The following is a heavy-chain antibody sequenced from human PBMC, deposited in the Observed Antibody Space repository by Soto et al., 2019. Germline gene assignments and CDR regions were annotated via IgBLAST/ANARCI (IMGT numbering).Heavy chain of an antibody. V-gene: IGHV1-46*03. Sequence: ASVKVSCKASGYTFTSYYMHWVRQAPGQGLEWMGIINPSGGSTSYAQKFQGRVTMTRDTSTSTVYMELSSLRSEDTAVYYCARDGLTMVRGVLWLDPWGQGTLVTVSS. CDR1: GYTFTSYY. J-gene: IGHJ5*02. D-gene: IGHD3-10*01. CDR2: INPSGGST. CDR3: ARDGLTMVRGVLWLDP.